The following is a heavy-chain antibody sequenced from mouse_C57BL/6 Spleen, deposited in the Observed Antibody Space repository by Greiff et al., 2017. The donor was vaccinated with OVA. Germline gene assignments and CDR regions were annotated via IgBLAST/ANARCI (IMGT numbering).Heavy chain of an antibody. CDR1: GYTFTSYW. D-gene: IGHD2-5*01. Sequence: QVQLKQSGAELVKPGASVKMSCKASGYTFTSYWITWVKQRPGQGLEWIGDIYPGSGSTNYNEKFKSKATLTVDTSSSTAYMQLSSLTSEDSAVYYCARWGSNYPYYYAMDYWGQGTSVTVSS. V-gene: IGHV1-55*01. J-gene: IGHJ4*01. CDR2: IYPGSGST. CDR3: ARWGSNYPYYYAMDY.